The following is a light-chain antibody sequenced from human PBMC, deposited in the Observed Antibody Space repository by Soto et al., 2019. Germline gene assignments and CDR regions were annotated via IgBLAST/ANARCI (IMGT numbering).Light chain of an antibody. J-gene: IGKJ1*01. CDR2: GAS. CDR3: QHYGSSPRT. CDR1: QSATSSY. Sequence: FVVTQSPDTLSLSPGETATLSCRASQSATSSYLAWYQQKPGQAPRLLIYGASSRATGIPDRFSGGGSGTDFTLTIRRLEPEDFAVYYWQHYGSSPRTFGQGNKVDIK. V-gene: IGKV3-20*01.